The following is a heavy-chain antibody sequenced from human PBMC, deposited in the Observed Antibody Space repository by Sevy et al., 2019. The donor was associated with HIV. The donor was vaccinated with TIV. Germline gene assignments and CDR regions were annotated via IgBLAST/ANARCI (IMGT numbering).Heavy chain of an antibody. CDR2: IIPIFGTA. J-gene: IGHJ5*02. Sequence: ASVKVSCKASGGTFSSYAISWVRQAPGQGLEWMGGIIPIFGTANYAQKFQGRVTITADESTSTAYMELSSLRSEDTAVYYCASSSIAARPREYNWFDPWGQGTLVTVSS. CDR3: ASSSIAARPREYNWFDP. CDR1: GGTFSSYA. V-gene: IGHV1-69*13. D-gene: IGHD6-6*01.